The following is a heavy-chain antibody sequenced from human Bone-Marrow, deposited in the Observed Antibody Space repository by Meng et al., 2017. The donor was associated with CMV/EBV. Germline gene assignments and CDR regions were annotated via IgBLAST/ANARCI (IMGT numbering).Heavy chain of an antibody. CDR1: GFTFSSYG. V-gene: IGHV3-30*19. D-gene: IGHD6-6*01. CDR2: ISYDGRSQ. Sequence: GGFLRPSCAAPGFTFSSYGMHWVRQAPGKGLEWVAVISYDGRSQAYPDSARGRFTISRDNSANTLYMQMSSLRPEDTAIYYGAREYTNSSGTLLDYWGQGTLVNVSS. J-gene: IGHJ4*02. CDR3: AREYTNSSGTLLDY.